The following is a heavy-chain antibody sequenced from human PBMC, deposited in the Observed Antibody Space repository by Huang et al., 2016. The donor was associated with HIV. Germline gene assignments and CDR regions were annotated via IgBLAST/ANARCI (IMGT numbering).Heavy chain of an antibody. CDR3: ARGGSHFAGWDGFPVHPLDL. J-gene: IGHJ3*01. CDR2: FYYVGSN. V-gene: IGHV4-39*01. CDR1: GGSISSRTYY. Sequence: QTRLQESGPGLVKPSETLSLTCTVSGGSISSRTYYWAWIRQPPGKGLEWIGNFYYVGSNDYSPSRSSRITMSLDTSKNQFSLRLTSVTAADTAVYYCARGGSHFAGWDGFPVHPLDLWGRGTMVTVSS. D-gene: IGHD3-10*01.